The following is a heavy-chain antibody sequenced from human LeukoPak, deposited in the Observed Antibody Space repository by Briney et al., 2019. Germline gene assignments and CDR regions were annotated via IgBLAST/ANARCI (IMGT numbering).Heavy chain of an antibody. V-gene: IGHV1-2*02. J-gene: IGHJ4*02. CDR2: INPNRGGT. CDR1: GYTFTGYY. Sequence: GASVKVSCKASGYTFTGYYMHWVRQAPGQGREWMGWINPNRGGTNYAQKFQGRVNMTRDTSISTAYMELSRLRSDDTAVYYCARDGGPEVGNVDYWGQGTLVTVSS. CDR3: ARDGGPEVGNVDY. D-gene: IGHD3-16*01.